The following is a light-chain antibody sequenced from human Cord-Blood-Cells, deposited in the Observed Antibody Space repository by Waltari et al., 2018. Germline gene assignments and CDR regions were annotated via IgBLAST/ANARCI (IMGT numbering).Light chain of an antibody. CDR2: DVS. V-gene: IGLV2-11*01. CDR1: SSDVGGYNY. J-gene: IGLJ3*02. Sequence: QSALTQPRSVSGSPGQSVTISCTGTSSDVGGYNYVSWYQQHPGKAPKLMIYDVSKRPSGVPVRFSGSKSGNTASLTISGLQAEDEADYYCCSYAGSLRVFGGGTKLTVL. CDR3: CSYAGSLRV.